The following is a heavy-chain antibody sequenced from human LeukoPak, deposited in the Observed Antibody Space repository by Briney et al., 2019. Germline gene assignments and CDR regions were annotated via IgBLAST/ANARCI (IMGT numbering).Heavy chain of an antibody. CDR3: ARPRDRDYSNSY. CDR1: GFTVSSKH. J-gene: IGHJ4*02. D-gene: IGHD4-11*01. Sequence: GGSLRLSCAASGFTVSSKHMNCVRQAPGKGLEWVSFIHIGGTTYYADSVKGRFTISRDNSKNTLYLQMTSLRAKDTAVYYCARPRDRDYSNSYWGQGTLVTVSS. V-gene: IGHV3-66*04. CDR2: IHIGGTT.